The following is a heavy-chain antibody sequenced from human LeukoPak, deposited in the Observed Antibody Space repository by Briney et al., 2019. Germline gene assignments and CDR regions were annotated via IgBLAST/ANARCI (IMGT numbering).Heavy chain of an antibody. V-gene: IGHV3-13*01. CDR2: IGTAGDT. D-gene: IGHD4-17*01. CDR1: GFTFSSYD. Sequence: GASLRLSCAASGFTFSSYDMHWVRQATGKGLEWVSAIGTAGDTYYPGSVKGRFTISRENAKNSLYLQMNSLRAGDTAVYYCARETVTDAFDIWGQGTMVTVSS. J-gene: IGHJ3*02. CDR3: ARETVTDAFDI.